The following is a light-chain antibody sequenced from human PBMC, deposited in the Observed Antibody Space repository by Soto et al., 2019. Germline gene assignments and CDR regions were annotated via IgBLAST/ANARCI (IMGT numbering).Light chain of an antibody. Sequence: EIVLTQSPATLSLSPGERATLSCRASQSVSSYFAWYQQKPGQAPRLLIYGASNRATGIPARFSGSGSGTDFTLTISSLEPEDFAVYYCQQRSNWPRTFGQGTKVDIK. V-gene: IGKV3-11*01. J-gene: IGKJ1*01. CDR1: QSVSSY. CDR2: GAS. CDR3: QQRSNWPRT.